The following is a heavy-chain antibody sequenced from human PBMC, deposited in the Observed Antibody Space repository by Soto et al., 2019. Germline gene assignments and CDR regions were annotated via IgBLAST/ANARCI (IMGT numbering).Heavy chain of an antibody. CDR3: AGGCCGSDPSYFDY. V-gene: IGHV3-48*03. Sequence: PGGSLRLSCAASGFMFSNFEMSWVRQAPGKGPEWVSSIRSSGSDIYYADSVKGRFTISRDNVKNSLYLQMNSLRAEDTAIYYCAGGCCGSDPSYFDYWGQGTLVTVSS. J-gene: IGHJ4*02. D-gene: IGHD5-12*01. CDR2: IRSSGSDI. CDR1: GFMFSNFE.